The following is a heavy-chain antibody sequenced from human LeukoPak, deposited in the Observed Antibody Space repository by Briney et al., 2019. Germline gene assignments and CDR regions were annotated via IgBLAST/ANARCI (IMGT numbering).Heavy chain of an antibody. Sequence: ASVKVSCKASGGTFSSYAISWLRQAPAQGLEWMGRIIPIFGTANYAQKFQGRVTITTDESTSTAYMELSSLRSEDTAVYYCAVVPAAIGYYYMDVWGKGTTVTVSS. CDR1: GGTFSSYA. V-gene: IGHV1-69*05. J-gene: IGHJ6*03. D-gene: IGHD2-2*02. CDR3: AVVPAAIGYYYMDV. CDR2: IIPIFGTA.